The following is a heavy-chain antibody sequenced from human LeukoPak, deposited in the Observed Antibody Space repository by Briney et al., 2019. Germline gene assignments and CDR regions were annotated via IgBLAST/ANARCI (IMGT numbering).Heavy chain of an antibody. Sequence: NSGGSLRLSCAASGFTFSSYSMNWVRQAPGKGLEWVSSISSSSSYIYYADSVKGRFTISRDNAKNSLYLQMNSLRAEDTAVYYCARDFPRGSGPGAFDIWGQGTMVTVSS. CDR2: ISSSSSYI. V-gene: IGHV3-21*01. D-gene: IGHD2-15*01. CDR3: ARDFPRGSGPGAFDI. J-gene: IGHJ3*02. CDR1: GFTFSSYS.